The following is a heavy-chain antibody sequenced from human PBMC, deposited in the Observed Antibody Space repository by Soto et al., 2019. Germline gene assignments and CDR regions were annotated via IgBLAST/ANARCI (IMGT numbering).Heavy chain of an antibody. J-gene: IGHJ6*02. CDR2: INHSGST. D-gene: IGHD3-10*01. Sequence: THSLTYTVFCGFFSGYDWSWIRQPPGKGLEWIGEINHSGSTNYNPSLKSRVTISVDTSKNQFSLKLSSVTAADTAVYYCAGDYYGSGSYLHFPSYYGMDVWGQGTTVTVSS. CDR3: AGDYYGSGSYLHFPSYYGMDV. CDR1: CGFFSGYD. V-gene: IGHV4-34*01.